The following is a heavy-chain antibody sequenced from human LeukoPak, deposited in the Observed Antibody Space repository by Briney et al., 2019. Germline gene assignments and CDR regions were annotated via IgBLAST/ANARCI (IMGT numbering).Heavy chain of an antibody. J-gene: IGHJ2*01. CDR1: GFTFSSYG. V-gene: IGHV3-30*02. D-gene: IGHD4-17*01. CDR3: ARDKAHGDYALRWYFDL. Sequence: GGSLRLSCAASGFTFSSYGMHWVRQAPGKGLEWVAFIRYDGSNKYYADSVKGRFTISRDNSKNTLYLQMNSLRAEDTAVYYCARDKAHGDYALRWYFDLWGRGTLVTVSS. CDR2: IRYDGSNK.